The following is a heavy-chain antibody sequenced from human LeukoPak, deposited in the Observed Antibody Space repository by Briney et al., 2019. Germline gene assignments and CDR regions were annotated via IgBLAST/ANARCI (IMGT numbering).Heavy chain of an antibody. CDR1: GFTFSSYG. CDR3: AKVYFFDEKEMATIEDYYFDY. D-gene: IGHD5-24*01. CDR2: IRYDGSNK. Sequence: PGGSLRLSCAASGFTFSSYGMYWVRQAPGKGLEWVAFIRYDGSNKYYADSVKGRFTISRDNSKNTLYLQMNSLRAEDTAVYYCAKVYFFDEKEMATIEDYYFDYWGQGTLVTVSS. J-gene: IGHJ4*02. V-gene: IGHV3-30*02.